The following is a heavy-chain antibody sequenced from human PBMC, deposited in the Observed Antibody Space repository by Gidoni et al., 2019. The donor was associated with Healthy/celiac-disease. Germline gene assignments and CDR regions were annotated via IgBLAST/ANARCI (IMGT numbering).Heavy chain of an antibody. V-gene: IGHV3-23*01. CDR1: GVTLSSSA. Sequence: EVQLLESGGGLVPPGGSLRLSCAASGVTLSSSAMRWVRQAPGKGLEWVSAISSSGGSTYYADSVKGRFTIARNNSKNTLYRKMNSLRAEDTAGYYCAKRGAYDSSGFDYWGQGTLVTVSS. CDR2: ISSSGGST. CDR3: AKRGAYDSSGFDY. D-gene: IGHD3-22*01. J-gene: IGHJ4*02.